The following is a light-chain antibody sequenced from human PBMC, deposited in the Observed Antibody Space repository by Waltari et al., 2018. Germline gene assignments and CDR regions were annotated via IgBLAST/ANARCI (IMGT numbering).Light chain of an antibody. Sequence: EIVLTQAPGTLSLSPGERATLSCRASQSVTSNSLAWYQHKPGQPPRLIIYGASARPTGIPDKFSGSGSGTDFTLTISRLEPEDFAVYFCHQYGSSLWTFGQGTKVEIK. V-gene: IGKV3-20*01. CDR1: QSVTSNS. CDR3: HQYGSSLWT. CDR2: GAS. J-gene: IGKJ1*01.